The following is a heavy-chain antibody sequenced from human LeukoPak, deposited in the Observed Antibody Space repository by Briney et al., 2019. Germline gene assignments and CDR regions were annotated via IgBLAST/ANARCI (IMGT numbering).Heavy chain of an antibody. J-gene: IGHJ4*02. CDR2: IYYSGST. D-gene: IGHD3-3*01. CDR1: GGSISSYY. Sequence: SETLSLTCTVSGGSISSYYWSWIRQPPGKGLEWIGYIYYSGSTNYNPSLKSRVTISVDTSKNQFSLKLSSVTAADTAVYYCASRRFLEWLAHFDYWGLGTLVTVSS. V-gene: IGHV4-59*08. CDR3: ASRRFLEWLAHFDY.